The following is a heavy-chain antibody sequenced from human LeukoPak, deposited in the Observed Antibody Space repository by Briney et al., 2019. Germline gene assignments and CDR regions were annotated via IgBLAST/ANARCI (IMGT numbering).Heavy chain of an antibody. D-gene: IGHD3-10*01. J-gene: IGHJ4*02. V-gene: IGHV4-61*02. CDR1: GGSISRGSYY. CDR3: ARQTFGVLYFDS. Sequence: PSQTLSLTCIVSGGSISRGSYYWNWIRQPAGKGLEWMGRIYNRGTTNYNPSLNSRVTISTDMSKNQISLKLSSVTAADTAVYYCARQTFGVLYFDSWGQGTLVVVSS. CDR2: IYNRGTT.